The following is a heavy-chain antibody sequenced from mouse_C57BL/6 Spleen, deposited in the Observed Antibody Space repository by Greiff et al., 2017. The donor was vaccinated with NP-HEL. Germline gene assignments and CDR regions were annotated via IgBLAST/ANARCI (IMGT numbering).Heavy chain of an antibody. CDR3: ARKGYDYDWFAY. Sequence: QVQLQQPGAELVRPGSSVKLSCKASGYTFTSYWMHWVKQRPIQGLEWIGNIAPSDSATHYNQKFKDKATLTVDKSSSTAYMQLSSLTSEDSAVYYGARKGYDYDWFAYWGQGTLVTVAA. J-gene: IGHJ3*01. CDR2: IAPSDSAT. CDR1: GYTFTSYW. D-gene: IGHD2-4*01. V-gene: IGHV1-52*01.